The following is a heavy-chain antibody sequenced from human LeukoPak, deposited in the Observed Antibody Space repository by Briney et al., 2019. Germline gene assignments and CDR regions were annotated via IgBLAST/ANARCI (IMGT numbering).Heavy chain of an antibody. CDR1: GGSLSSGGYS. CDR2: IDHSGST. J-gene: IGHJ5*02. D-gene: IGHD3-16*01. V-gene: IGHV4-30-2*01. CDR3: ARAYPPALGGAKINWFAP. Sequence: PSETLSLICAVSGGSLSSGGYSWSWIRQPPRKGLEWIGYIDHSGSTYYNPSLKSRVTISVARSTTHVSLKLRSVTDTDTAVYYYARAYPPALGGAKINWFAPCGQGTLVTVSS.